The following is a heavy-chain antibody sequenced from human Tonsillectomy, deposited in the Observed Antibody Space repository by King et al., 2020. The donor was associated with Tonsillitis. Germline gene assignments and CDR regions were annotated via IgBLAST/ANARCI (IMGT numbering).Heavy chain of an antibody. CDR2: IKSRVNGGTT. V-gene: IGHV3-15*01. J-gene: IGHJ5*02. CDR1: GFTFSNFW. D-gene: IGHD3-3*01. CDR3: TPDVPYSVGALES. Sequence: VQLVESGGGLVKPGGSLRLSCVVSGFTFSNFWMTWVRQSPGKGLEWVGRIKSRVNGGTTDYAAPVKGRFTISRDDSRNMVYLQMNSLKIEDTAVYYCTPDVPYSVGALESWGQGSLVTVSS.